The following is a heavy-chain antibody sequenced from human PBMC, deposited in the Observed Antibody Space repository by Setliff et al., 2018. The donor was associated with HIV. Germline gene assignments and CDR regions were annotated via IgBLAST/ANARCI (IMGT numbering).Heavy chain of an antibody. CDR2: INAASGNT. V-gene: IGHV1-3*01. CDR1: GYSFSNFA. J-gene: IGHJ6*03. Sequence: ASVKVSCKASGYSFSNFAIHWVRQAPGQRLEWLGWINAASGNTRYSQKFQDRLTITRDTSARTAYMELRSLRSDDTAVYYCAGEDTMTHNYYYYYYMNVWGKGTTVSVSS. CDR3: AGEDTMTHNYYYYYYMNV. D-gene: IGHD3-3*01.